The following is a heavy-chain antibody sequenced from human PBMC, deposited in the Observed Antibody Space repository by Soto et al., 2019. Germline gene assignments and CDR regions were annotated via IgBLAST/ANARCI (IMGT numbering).Heavy chain of an antibody. CDR3: AYYYDSSGPFDY. CDR1: GGTFSSYA. Sequence: SVKVSCKASGGTFSSYAISWVRQAPGQGLEWMGGIIPIFGTANYAQKFQGRVTITADKSTSTAYMELSSLRSEDTAVHYCAYYYDSSGPFDYWGQGTLVTVSS. D-gene: IGHD3-22*01. V-gene: IGHV1-69*06. CDR2: IIPIFGTA. J-gene: IGHJ4*02.